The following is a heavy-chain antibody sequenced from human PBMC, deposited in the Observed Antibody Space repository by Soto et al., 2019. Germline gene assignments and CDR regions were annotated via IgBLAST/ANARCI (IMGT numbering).Heavy chain of an antibody. D-gene: IGHD1-26*01. CDR1: GFTFSSYG. CDR2: IWYDGSNK. V-gene: IGHV3-33*01. Sequence: GGSLRLSCAASGFTFSSYGMHWVRQAPGKGLEWMAVIWYDGSNKYYADSVKGRFTISRDNSKNTLYLQMNSLRAEDTAVYYCARDGGYLVVATTLAPDYWGQGTLVTVSS. J-gene: IGHJ4*02. CDR3: ARDGGYLVVATTLAPDY.